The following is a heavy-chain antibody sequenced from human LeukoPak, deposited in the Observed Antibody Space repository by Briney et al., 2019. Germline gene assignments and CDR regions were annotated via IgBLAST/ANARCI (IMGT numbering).Heavy chain of an antibody. CDR2: INPNSGGT. CDR1: GYTFTVYY. J-gene: IGHJ3*02. Sequence: ASVKVSCKASGYTFTVYYMHWVRQAPGQGLEWMGRINPNSGGTKYAQKCQGRATMTRDTSISTAYMELSRLISDDTAVYYCARASIYDILTGYSLDAFDIWGQGTMVTVSS. V-gene: IGHV1-2*06. D-gene: IGHD3-9*01. CDR3: ARASIYDILTGYSLDAFDI.